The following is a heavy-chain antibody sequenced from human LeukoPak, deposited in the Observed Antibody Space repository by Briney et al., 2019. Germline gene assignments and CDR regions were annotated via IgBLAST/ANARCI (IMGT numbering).Heavy chain of an antibody. D-gene: IGHD3-22*01. CDR1: GFIFSDFA. CDR2: IRTKVDSYAT. CDR3: ARPSSGFHF. V-gene: IGHV3-73*01. Sequence: GGSLRLSCAASGFIFSDFAMHWVRQASGKGLEWVGRIRTKVDSYATTYAVSVKGRFTVSGDDSKNTAYLEMNSLKSEDTAVYYCARPSSGFHFWGQGTLVTVSS. J-gene: IGHJ4*02.